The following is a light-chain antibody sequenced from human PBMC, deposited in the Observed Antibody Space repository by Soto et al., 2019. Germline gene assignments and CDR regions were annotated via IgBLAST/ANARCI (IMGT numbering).Light chain of an antibody. V-gene: IGKV1-6*01. CDR1: QGIRND. CDR3: LQDYNYPWT. Sequence: AIQMTQSPSSLSASVGDRVTITCRASQGIRNDLGWYQQKPGEAPKLLIYAASSLQSGVPSRFSGSGSGTDFTLTISSLQPEDFAPYYCLQDYNYPWTFGQGTKVEIK. CDR2: AAS. J-gene: IGKJ1*01.